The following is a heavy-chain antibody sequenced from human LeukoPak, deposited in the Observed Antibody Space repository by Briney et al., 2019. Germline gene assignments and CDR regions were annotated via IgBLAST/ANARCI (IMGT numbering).Heavy chain of an antibody. CDR1: GGSFSAYY. CDR3: ARDDNGGKSEY. CDR2: INHSGST. V-gene: IGHV4-34*01. Sequence: PSETLSLTCAVYGGSFSAYYWTWIRQPPGKGLEWIGEINHSGSTNYNPSLKSRVTISVDTSKNQFSLKLSSVTAADTAVYYCARDDNGGKSEYWGQGTLVTVSS. J-gene: IGHJ4*02. D-gene: IGHD4-23*01.